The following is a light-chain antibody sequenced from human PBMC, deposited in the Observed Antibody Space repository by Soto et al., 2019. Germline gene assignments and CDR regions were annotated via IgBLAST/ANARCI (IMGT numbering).Light chain of an antibody. Sequence: QSALTQPASMPGSPGQSITISCTGTSSDIGRYNFVSWYQHHPGKAPKLIIYEATKRPSGVSYRFSGSKSGNTASLTISGLQAEDEADYYCTSYTITSPYVFGTGTKVTVL. CDR2: EAT. CDR3: TSYTITSPYV. CDR1: SSDIGRYNF. J-gene: IGLJ1*01. V-gene: IGLV2-14*01.